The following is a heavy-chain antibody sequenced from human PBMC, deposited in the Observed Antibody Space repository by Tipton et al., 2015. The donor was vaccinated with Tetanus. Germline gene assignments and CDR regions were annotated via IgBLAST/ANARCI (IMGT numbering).Heavy chain of an antibody. CDR3: ASGSALDY. J-gene: IGHJ4*02. V-gene: IGHV3-33*01. CDR1: GSTFSSNA. CDR2: IWFDGSQE. D-gene: IGHD6-25*01. Sequence: FLRLSCAASGSTFSSNAMHWVRQAPGKGLEWVAVIWFDGSQEKYADSVKGRFTISRDNSNSTLYLHMNSLRAGDTAVYFCASGSALDYWGQGALVTVSS.